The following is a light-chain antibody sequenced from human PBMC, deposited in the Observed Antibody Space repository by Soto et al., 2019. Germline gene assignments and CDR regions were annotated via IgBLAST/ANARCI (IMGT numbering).Light chain of an antibody. CDR1: SGHSSYI. J-gene: IGLJ1*01. V-gene: IGLV4-60*03. Sequence: QPVLTQSSSASASLGSSVKLTCTLSSGHSSYIIAWHQQQPGKAPRYLMKLEGSGSYNKGSGVPDRFSGSSSGADRYLTISNLQSEDEADYYCCSYAGSYTYVFGTGTKLTVL. CDR2: LEGSGSY. CDR3: CSYAGSYTYV.